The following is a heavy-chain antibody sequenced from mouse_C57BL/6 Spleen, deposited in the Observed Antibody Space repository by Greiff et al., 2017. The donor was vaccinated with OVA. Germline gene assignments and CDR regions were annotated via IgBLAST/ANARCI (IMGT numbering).Heavy chain of an antibody. J-gene: IGHJ1*03. CDR3: ARIYYGSSYYWYFDV. CDR1: GYSITSGYF. D-gene: IGHD1-1*01. V-gene: IGHV3-6*01. Sequence: EVKLQESGPGLVKPSQSLSLTCSATGYSITSGYFWNLIRQLPGNKLEWVGYISYDGSNNYNPTLKNRISITRDTSKNQFFLKLNSVTTEDTATYYCARIYYGSSYYWYFDVWGTGTTVTVSS. CDR2: ISYDGSN.